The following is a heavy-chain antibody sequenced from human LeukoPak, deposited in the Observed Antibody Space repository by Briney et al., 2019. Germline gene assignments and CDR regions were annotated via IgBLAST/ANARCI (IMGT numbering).Heavy chain of an antibody. D-gene: IGHD1-26*01. CDR2: IYDSGST. V-gene: IGHV4-59*12. Sequence: SETLSLTCTVSGGSISSYYWSWIRQPPGKGLEWIGCIYDSGSTNYNPSLKSRVTMSVDTSKNQFSLRLSSVTAADTAVYYCARGGSHFDYWGQGTLVTVSS. CDR3: ARGGSHFDY. CDR1: GGSISSYY. J-gene: IGHJ4*02.